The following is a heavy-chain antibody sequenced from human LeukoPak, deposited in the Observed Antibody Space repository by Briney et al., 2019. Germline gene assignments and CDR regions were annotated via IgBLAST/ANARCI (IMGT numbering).Heavy chain of an antibody. CDR3: ATERGYLLYSGFDY. CDR2: IKSSVDGGAI. V-gene: IGHV3-15*01. CDR1: GFVFSNAW. D-gene: IGHD3-10*02. J-gene: IGHJ4*02. Sequence: GGSLRLSCVGSGFVFSNAWMTWVRQAPGKGLEWVGRIKSSVDGGAIDYATQVEGRFTMSRDDSKNTLYLEMSSLKTEDTAIYYCATERGYLLYSGFDYWGQGTLVTVSA.